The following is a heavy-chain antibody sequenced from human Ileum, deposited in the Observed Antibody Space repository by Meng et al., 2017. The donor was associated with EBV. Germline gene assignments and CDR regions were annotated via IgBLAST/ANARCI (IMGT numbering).Heavy chain of an antibody. CDR1: GGSISVINW. CDR2: MSDSGIT. CDR3: AKNGEKYFEY. Sequence: QGQLQESGPGLVNPSGTLPLTCAVSGGSISVINWWSWVRQSPEKGLEWIGEMSDSGITHYNPSLKSRVTISADKSNNQFSLRLTSVTSADTAVYFCAKNGEKYFEYWGQGTLVTVSS. J-gene: IGHJ4*02. V-gene: IGHV4-4*02.